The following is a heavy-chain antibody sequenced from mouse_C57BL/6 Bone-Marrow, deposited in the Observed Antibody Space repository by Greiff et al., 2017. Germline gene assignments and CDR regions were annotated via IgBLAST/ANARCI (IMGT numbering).Heavy chain of an antibody. CDR1: GFTFSSYA. V-gene: IGHV5-4*01. D-gene: IGHD2-1*01. CDR3: ARSDGNYLPDY. CDR2: ISDGGSYT. J-gene: IGHJ2*01. Sequence: EVQLVESGGGLVKPGGSLKLSCAASGFTFSSYAMSWVRQTPEKRLEWVATISDGGSYTYYPDNVKGRFTISRDNAKNNLYLQMSHLKSEDTAMYYCARSDGNYLPDYWGQGTTLTVSS.